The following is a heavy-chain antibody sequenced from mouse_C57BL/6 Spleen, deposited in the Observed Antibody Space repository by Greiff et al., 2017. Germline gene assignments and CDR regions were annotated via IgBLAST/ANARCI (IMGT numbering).Heavy chain of an antibody. CDR2: IWTGGGT. V-gene: IGHV2-9-1*01. Sequence: VKLVESGPGLVAPSQSLSITCTVSGFSLTSYAISWVRQPPGKGLEWLGVIWTGGGTNYNSALKSRLSISKDNSKSQVFLKMNSLQTDDTARYYCARTYYGRSTGYAMDYWGQGTSVTVSS. D-gene: IGHD1-2*01. CDR3: ARTYYGRSTGYAMDY. J-gene: IGHJ4*01. CDR1: GFSLTSYA.